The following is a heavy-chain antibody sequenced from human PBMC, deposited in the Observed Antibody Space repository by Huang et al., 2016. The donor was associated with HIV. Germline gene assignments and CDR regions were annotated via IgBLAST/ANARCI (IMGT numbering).Heavy chain of an antibody. V-gene: IGHV4-39*01. CDR1: GGSIRSDNYY. CDR3: ARLPGSITMIRGVITDPY. CDR2: IYDSGST. J-gene: IGHJ4*02. D-gene: IGHD3-10*01. Sequence: QLQLQESGPGLVKPSETLSLTCTVSGGSIRSDNYYWGWIRQPPGKGLEWIVRIYDSGSTYYNPSLKSRVTITVDTSKNQFSLKMRSVTAADTAVYYCARLPGSITMIRGVITDPYWGQGTLVTVSS.